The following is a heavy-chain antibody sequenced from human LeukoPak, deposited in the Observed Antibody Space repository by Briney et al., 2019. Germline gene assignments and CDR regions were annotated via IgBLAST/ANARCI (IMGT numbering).Heavy chain of an antibody. CDR2: INHSGST. Sequence: SETLSLTCAVYGGSFSGYYWSWIRQPPGKGLEWIGEINHSGSTNYNPSLKSRVTISVDTSKNQFSLKLSSVTAADTAVYYCARVTYYYDSSGYRHASNFDYWGQGTLVTVSS. CDR3: ARVTYYYDSSGYRHASNFDY. D-gene: IGHD3-22*01. CDR1: GGSFSGYY. J-gene: IGHJ4*02. V-gene: IGHV4-34*01.